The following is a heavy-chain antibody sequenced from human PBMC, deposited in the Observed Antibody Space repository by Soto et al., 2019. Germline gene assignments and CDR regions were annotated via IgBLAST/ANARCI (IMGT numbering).Heavy chain of an antibody. CDR1: GGSVDRKNYY. V-gene: IGHV4-61*01. Sequence: SETLSLTCAVSGGSVDRKNYYWSWIRQPPGKGLEWIGYVENSGSANYNPSLKSRVTISVDTSKNQFSLKVISVTAADTAVYYCARAETPLQFDYWGQRTVVTVSS. D-gene: IGHD2-15*01. CDR3: ARAETPLQFDY. J-gene: IGHJ4*02. CDR2: VENSGSA.